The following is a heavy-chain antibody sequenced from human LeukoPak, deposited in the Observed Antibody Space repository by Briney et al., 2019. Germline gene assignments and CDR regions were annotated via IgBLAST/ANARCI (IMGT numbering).Heavy chain of an antibody. CDR3: ARNNGMDV. V-gene: IGHV3-7*03. CDR2: VNRDGSET. CDR1: GFALSSHW. Sequence: GGSLRLSCAASGFALSSHWMTWVRQVPGRGPEWVANVNRDGSETYYLDSVKGRFTISKDNAKNSLYLQMNSLRADDTALYHCARNNGMDVWGQGTTVIVSS. J-gene: IGHJ6*02.